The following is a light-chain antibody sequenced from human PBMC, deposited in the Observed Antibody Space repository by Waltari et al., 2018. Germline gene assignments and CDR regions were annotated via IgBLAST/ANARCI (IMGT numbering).Light chain of an antibody. Sequence: EIVLTQSPATLSLSPGERATLSCRASQSVSSYLGWYQQKPGQAPRLLIYDASNRATGIPARFSGSGSGTYFTLTISSLEFEDFAVYYCQQRANWPLTFGGGTKVEIK. V-gene: IGKV3-11*01. CDR3: QQRANWPLT. J-gene: IGKJ4*01. CDR1: QSVSSY. CDR2: DAS.